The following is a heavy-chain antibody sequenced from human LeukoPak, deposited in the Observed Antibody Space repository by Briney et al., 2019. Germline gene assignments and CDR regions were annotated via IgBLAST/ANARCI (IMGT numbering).Heavy chain of an antibody. CDR1: GGSISSSSYY. Sequence: SETLSLTCTVSGGSISSSSYYWGWIRQPPGKGLEWIGSIYYSGSTYYNPSLKSRVTISVDTSKNQFSLKLSSVTAADTAVYYCARLAPVATVTRDAFDIWGQGTMVTVSS. J-gene: IGHJ3*02. CDR3: ARLAPVATVTRDAFDI. CDR2: IYYSGST. V-gene: IGHV4-39*01. D-gene: IGHD4-17*01.